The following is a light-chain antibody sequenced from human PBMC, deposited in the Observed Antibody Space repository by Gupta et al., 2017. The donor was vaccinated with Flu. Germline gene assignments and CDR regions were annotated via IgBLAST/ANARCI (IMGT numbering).Light chain of an antibody. CDR1: QTVLDRSDNKNY. Sequence: VGERATINCRSSQTVLDRSDNKNYLAWYQQKPGQPPRLLFYWASSRASGVPDRFSGSGSGTEFSLTISSLQAEDVAVYYCQQYDSTPYTFGQGTKVEVK. CDR2: WAS. CDR3: QQYDSTPYT. J-gene: IGKJ2*01. V-gene: IGKV4-1*01.